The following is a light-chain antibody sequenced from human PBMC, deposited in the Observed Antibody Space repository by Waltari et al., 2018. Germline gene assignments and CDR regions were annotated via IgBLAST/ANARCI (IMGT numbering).Light chain of an antibody. CDR2: KVS. CDR1: QSLVHSDGNTY. CDR3: MQGTHWPPET. V-gene: IGKV2-30*02. Sequence: DVVMTQSPLSLPVTLGQPASISCRSSQSLVHSDGNTYLNWFQQRPGQSPRRLIYKVSNRDSGVPDRFSGSGLGTDFTLKISRVEAEDVGVYYCMQGTHWPPETFGQGTKVEIK. J-gene: IGKJ1*01.